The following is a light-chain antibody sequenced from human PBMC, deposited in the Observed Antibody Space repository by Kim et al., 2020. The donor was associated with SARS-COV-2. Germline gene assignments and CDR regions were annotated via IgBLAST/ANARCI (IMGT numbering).Light chain of an antibody. V-gene: IGKV3-15*01. CDR1: QSSSSD. J-gene: IGKJ4*01. CDR2: GAS. Sequence: LSPGEGATLSCRASQSSSSDLAWDQQRPGQAPRLRLYGASTRASGVPGRFSGSGSGTEFTLTISSLQSEDFAVYYCQQYNNWPLTFGGGTKVDIK. CDR3: QQYNNWPLT.